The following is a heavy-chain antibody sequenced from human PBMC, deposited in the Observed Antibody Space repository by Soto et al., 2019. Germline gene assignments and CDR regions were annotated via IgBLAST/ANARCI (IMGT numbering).Heavy chain of an antibody. J-gene: IGHJ3*02. D-gene: IGHD6-19*01. CDR3: ARVPWQWLGGYAFDI. CDR2: IYYSGST. V-gene: IGHV4-59*01. CDR1: GGSINSYY. Sequence: PSETLSITSTVSGGSINSYYWSVIRQPPGKGLEWIGYIYYSGSTNYNPSLKSRATISVDTSKNQFTLKLSSVTAADTAVYYCARVPWQWLGGYAFDIWGQGTMVT.